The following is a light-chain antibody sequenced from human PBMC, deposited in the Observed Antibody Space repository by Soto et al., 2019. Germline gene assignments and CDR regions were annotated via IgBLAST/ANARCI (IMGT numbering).Light chain of an antibody. J-gene: IGKJ5*01. CDR3: QQYNPSPAIT. CDR1: QSVSSN. V-gene: IGKV3-20*01. CDR2: GVS. Sequence: EIVLTQSPGTLSLSPGERATLSCRASQSVSSNLAWYQQKPGQPPRLLISGVSTRATGIPDRFSGSGSGTDFTLTISRLEPEDVAVYYCQQYNPSPAITFGQGTRLEI.